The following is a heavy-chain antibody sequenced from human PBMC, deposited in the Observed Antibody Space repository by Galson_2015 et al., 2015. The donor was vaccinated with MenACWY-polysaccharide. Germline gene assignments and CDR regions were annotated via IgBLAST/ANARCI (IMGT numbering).Heavy chain of an antibody. J-gene: IGHJ6*02. CDR1: GFTFSDYY. CDR2: ISSSGSTI. V-gene: IGHV3-11*01. D-gene: IGHD3-10*01. CDR3: AREGGAGSPTGAYYYYYGMDV. Sequence: SLRLSCAASGFTFSDYYMSWIRQAPGKGLEWVSYISSSGSTIYYADSVKGRFTISRDNAKNSLYLQMNSLRAEDTAVYYCAREGGAGSPTGAYYYYYGMDVWGQGTTVTVSS.